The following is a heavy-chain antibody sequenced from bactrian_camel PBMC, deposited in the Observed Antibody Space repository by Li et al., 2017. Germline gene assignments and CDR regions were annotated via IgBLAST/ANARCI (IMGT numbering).Heavy chain of an antibody. CDR1: GNRITRGS. V-gene: IGHV3S53*01. CDR2: LHRFGMT. J-gene: IGHJ4*01. Sequence: HVQLVESGGGLVQPGGSLRLSCSSSIGNRITRGSMAWFRQAPGKEREGVAVLHRFGMTLYADSVKGRFTISLDAAANTLYLQMDSLRPEDTAMYYCAASLGKTYCHAAFFLTRARPNFGYMGQGTQVTVS. D-gene: IGHD5*01.